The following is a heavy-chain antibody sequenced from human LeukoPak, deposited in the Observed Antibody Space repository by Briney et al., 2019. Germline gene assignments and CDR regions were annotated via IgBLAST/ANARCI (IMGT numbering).Heavy chain of an antibody. Sequence: GGSLRLSCAASGFTFSSYAMSWVRQAPGKGLEWVSAISGSGGSTYYADSVKGRFTISRDNSKNTLYLQMNSLRAEDTAVYYCANLQDIVVVPAAIWSFYDFWSGYPRFDPWGQGTLVTVSS. J-gene: IGHJ5*02. CDR1: GFTFSSYA. D-gene: IGHD2-2*01. CDR2: ISGSGGST. V-gene: IGHV3-23*01. CDR3: ANLQDIVVVPAAIWSFYDFWSGYPRFDP.